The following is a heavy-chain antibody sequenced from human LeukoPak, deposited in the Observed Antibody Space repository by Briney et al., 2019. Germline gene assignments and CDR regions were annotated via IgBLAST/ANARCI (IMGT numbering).Heavy chain of an antibody. D-gene: IGHD2-21*02. CDR2: IIPIFGTA. V-gene: IGHV1-69*13. J-gene: IGHJ4*02. Sequence: SVKVSCKASGGTFSSYAISWVRQAPGQGLEWMGGIIPIFGTANYAQKFQGRVTITADESTSTAFMELSSLRSEDTAVYYCARDSNCGGDCSLYFDYWGQGTLVTVSS. CDR3: ARDSNCGGDCSLYFDY. CDR1: GGTFSSYA.